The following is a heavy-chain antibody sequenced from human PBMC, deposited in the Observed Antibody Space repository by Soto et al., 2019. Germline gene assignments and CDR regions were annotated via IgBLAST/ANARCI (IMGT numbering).Heavy chain of an antibody. CDR3: ARVRELELGGMDV. V-gene: IGHV3-33*01. D-gene: IGHD1-7*01. CDR2: IWYDGSNK. Sequence: GGSLRLSCAASGFTFSSYGMHWVRQAPGKGLEWVAVIWYDGSNKYYADSVKGRFTISRDNSKNTLYLQMNSLRAEDTAVYYCARVRELELGGMDVWGQGTTVTVSS. J-gene: IGHJ6*02. CDR1: GFTFSSYG.